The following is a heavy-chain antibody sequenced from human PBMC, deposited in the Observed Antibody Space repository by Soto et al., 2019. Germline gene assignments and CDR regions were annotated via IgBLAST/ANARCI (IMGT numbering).Heavy chain of an antibody. CDR1: GFTFSSYA. CDR3: AKDENDAPLIDGMDV. J-gene: IGHJ6*02. Sequence: GGSLRLSCAASGFTFSSYAMSWVRQAPGKGLEWVSAISGSGGSTYYADSVKGRFTISRDNSKNTLYLQMNSLRAEDTAVYYCAKDENDAPLIDGMDVWGQGTMVTVSS. CDR2: ISGSGGST. V-gene: IGHV3-23*01.